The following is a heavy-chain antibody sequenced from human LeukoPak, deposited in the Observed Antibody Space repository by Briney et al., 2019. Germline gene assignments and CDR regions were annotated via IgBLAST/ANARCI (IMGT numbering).Heavy chain of an antibody. D-gene: IGHD3-22*01. Sequence: PSETLFLTCTVSGGSISSYYWGWIRQPPGKGLEWIGSIYYSGSTYYNPSLKSRVTISVDTSKNQFSLKLSSVTAADTAVYYCAAVTYYYDSSGSPWGQGTLVTVSS. J-gene: IGHJ5*02. CDR2: IYYSGST. CDR3: AAVTYYYDSSGSP. V-gene: IGHV4-39*07. CDR1: GGSISSYY.